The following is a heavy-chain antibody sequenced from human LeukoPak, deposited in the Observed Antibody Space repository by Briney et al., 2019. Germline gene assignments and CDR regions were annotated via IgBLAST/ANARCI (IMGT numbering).Heavy chain of an antibody. V-gene: IGHV4-61*02. J-gene: IGHJ2*01. CDR3: ARGGHIVATWDWYFDL. Sequence: SQTLSLTCTVSGGSISSGSYYWSWIRQPAGKGLEWIGRIYTSGSTNYNPSLKSRATMSVDTSKNQFSLKLSSVTAADTAVYYCARGGHIVATWDWYFDLWGRGTLLTVSS. D-gene: IGHD5-12*01. CDR2: IYTSGST. CDR1: GGSISSGSYY.